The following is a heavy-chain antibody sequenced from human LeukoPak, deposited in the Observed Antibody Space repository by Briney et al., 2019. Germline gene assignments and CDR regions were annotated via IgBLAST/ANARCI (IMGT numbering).Heavy chain of an antibody. CDR3: ARRDYIITYFFDY. D-gene: IGHD4-11*01. J-gene: IGHJ4*01. Sequence: WETLSLTCTVSGGSLSDTRYYWGWIRQPPGMGLEWIGNIHYSGSTNYNPSLKSRVTISIDTSKNQFSLKLSSLTAADTAVYYCARRDYIITYFFDYWGQGTLVTVSS. CDR2: IHYSGST. CDR1: GGSLSDTRYY. V-gene: IGHV4-39*01.